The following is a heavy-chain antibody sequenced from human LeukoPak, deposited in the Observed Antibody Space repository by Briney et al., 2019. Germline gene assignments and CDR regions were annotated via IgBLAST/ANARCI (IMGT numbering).Heavy chain of an antibody. CDR3: ARDLYSSSRYYGMDV. D-gene: IGHD6-6*01. CDR2: ISSSSSYI. CDR1: GFTFSSYS. V-gene: IGHV3-21*01. Sequence: GGSLRLSCAASGFTFSSYSMNWVRQAPGKGLEWVSSISSSSSYIYYADSVKGRFTISRDNAKNSLYLQMNSLRAEDTAVYYCARDLYSSSRYYGMDVWGQGTTVTVSS. J-gene: IGHJ6*02.